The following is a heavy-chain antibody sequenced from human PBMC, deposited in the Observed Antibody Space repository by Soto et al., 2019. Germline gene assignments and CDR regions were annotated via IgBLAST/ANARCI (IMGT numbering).Heavy chain of an antibody. Sequence: SETLSLTCTVSVDSITTYYWSWIRQPAGKGLEWIGRIDTSGNTNYNPSLKSRVTMSVDTSKKQFSLKLSSVTAADTAVYYCARARGYSGYDYADYYYGMDVWGQGTTVTVSS. CDR1: VDSITTYY. J-gene: IGHJ6*02. D-gene: IGHD5-12*01. CDR2: IDTSGNT. CDR3: ARARGYSGYDYADYYYGMDV. V-gene: IGHV4-4*07.